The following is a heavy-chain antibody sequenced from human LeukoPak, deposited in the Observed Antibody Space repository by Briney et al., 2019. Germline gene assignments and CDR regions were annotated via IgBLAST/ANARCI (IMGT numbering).Heavy chain of an antibody. CDR3: AKGVGTFTLDY. CDR1: GFSFSTYG. V-gene: IGHV3-30*18. Sequence: GGSLRLSCAASGFSFSTYGMHWVRQAPGKGLEWVTVISYDGSDKYYADSVKGRFTISRDNSRNTLYLQMNSLRVEDTAVYYCAKGVGTFTLDYWGQGTLVTASS. D-gene: IGHD1-26*01. CDR2: ISYDGSDK. J-gene: IGHJ4*02.